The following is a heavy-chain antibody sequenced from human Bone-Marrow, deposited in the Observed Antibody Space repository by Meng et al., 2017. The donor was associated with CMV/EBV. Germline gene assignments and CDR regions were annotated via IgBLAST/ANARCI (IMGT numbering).Heavy chain of an antibody. J-gene: IGHJ4*02. Sequence: ASVKVSCKASGYTFTDYGISWVRQAPGQGLEWMGWISAYNGKTNYAQKFQGRVTMTTDTSTRTAYMELRSLKSDDTALYYCARDRSTSSYWGQGTRVTVSS. CDR2: ISAYNGKT. CDR3: ARDRSTSSY. V-gene: IGHV1-18*01. D-gene: IGHD6-6*01. CDR1: GYTFTDYG.